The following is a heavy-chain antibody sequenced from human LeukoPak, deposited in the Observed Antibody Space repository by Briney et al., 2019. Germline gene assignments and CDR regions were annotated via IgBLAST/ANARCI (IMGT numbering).Heavy chain of an antibody. CDR3: ARDPKAGPTVTTERDSN. Sequence: PGGSLRLSCAASGFTFSSYEMNWVRQAPGKGLEWVSYISSSGSTIYYADSVKGRFTISRDNAKNSLYLQMNSLRAEDTAVYYCARDPKAGPTVTTERDSNWGQGTLVTVSS. D-gene: IGHD4-17*01. CDR1: GFTFSSYE. V-gene: IGHV3-48*03. J-gene: IGHJ4*02. CDR2: ISSSGSTI.